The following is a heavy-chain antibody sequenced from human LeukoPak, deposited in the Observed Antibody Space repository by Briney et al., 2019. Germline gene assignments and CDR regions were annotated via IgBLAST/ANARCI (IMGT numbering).Heavy chain of an antibody. CDR1: GFTVSSNY. CDR3: ARAGGEGSAAAGTADY. Sequence: PGGSLRLSCVASGFTVSSNYLTWVRQAPGKGLEWVSVLYSGGSTYYADSVRGRFTISRDNSKNTVYLQMNSLRAEDTAVYYCARAGGEGSAAAGTADYWGQGTLVTVLS. D-gene: IGHD6-13*01. CDR2: LYSGGST. J-gene: IGHJ4*02. V-gene: IGHV3-53*01.